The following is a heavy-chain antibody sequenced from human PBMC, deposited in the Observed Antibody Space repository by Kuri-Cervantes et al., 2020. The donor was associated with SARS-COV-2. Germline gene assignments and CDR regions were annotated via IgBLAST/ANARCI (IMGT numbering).Heavy chain of an antibody. CDR1: GGSSSGYY. V-gene: IGHV4-34*01. J-gene: IGHJ5*02. CDR3: ARDKLWFGELTNWFDP. Sequence: SQTFSLTSAVFGGSSSGYYWGWIRQPPGKGLEWIGEINQSGSTSYSPSLKSRLTISVDTSGNQFSLKLSSVTAADTDVYYCARDKLWFGELTNWFDPWGQGTLVTVSS. D-gene: IGHD3-10*01. CDR2: INQSGST.